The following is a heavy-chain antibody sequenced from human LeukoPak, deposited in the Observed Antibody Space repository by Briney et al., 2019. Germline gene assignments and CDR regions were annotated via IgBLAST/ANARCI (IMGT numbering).Heavy chain of an antibody. CDR1: GFTFSSYS. Sequence: KPGGSLRLSCAASGFTFSSYSMNWVRQAPGKGLEWVSSISSSSSYIYYADSVKGRFTISRDNSKNTLYLQMNSLRAEDTAVYYCAKGGSSPYSSIDYWGQGTLVTVSS. CDR3: AKGGSSPYSSIDY. V-gene: IGHV3-21*04. J-gene: IGHJ4*02. CDR2: ISSSSSYI. D-gene: IGHD2-15*01.